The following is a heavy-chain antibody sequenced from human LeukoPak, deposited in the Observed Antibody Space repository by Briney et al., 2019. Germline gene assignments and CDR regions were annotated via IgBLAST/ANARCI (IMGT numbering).Heavy chain of an antibody. D-gene: IGHD1-1*01. CDR3: ARGRHNWNDVYRGRKNWFDP. J-gene: IGHJ5*02. Sequence: PSETLSLTCAVYGGSFSGYYWSWIRQPPGKGLEWIGEINHSGSTNYNPSLKSRVTISVDTSKNQFSLKLSSVTAADTAVYYCARGRHNWNDVYRGRKNWFDPWGQGTLVTVSS. CDR1: GGSFSGYY. CDR2: INHSGST. V-gene: IGHV4-34*01.